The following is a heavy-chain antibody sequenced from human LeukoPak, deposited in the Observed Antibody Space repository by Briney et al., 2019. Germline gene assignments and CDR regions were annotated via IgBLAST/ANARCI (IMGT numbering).Heavy chain of an antibody. CDR2: ISYDGSNK. CDR1: GFTISSYW. J-gene: IGHJ3*02. V-gene: IGHV3-30*03. Sequence: PGGSLRLSCAASGFTISSYWMTWVRQAPGKGLEWVAVISYDGSNKYYADSVKGRFTISRDNSKNTLYLQMNSLRAGDTAVYYCETIDIWGQGTMVTVSS. CDR3: ETIDI.